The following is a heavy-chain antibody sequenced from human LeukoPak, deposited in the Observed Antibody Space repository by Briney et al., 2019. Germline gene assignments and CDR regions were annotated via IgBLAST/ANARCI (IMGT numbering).Heavy chain of an antibody. CDR2: IYTSGST. Sequence: SQTLSLTCTVSGGSISSGSYYWSWIRQPGGKGLEWIGRIYTSGSTNYNPSPKSRVTISVDTSKNQFSLKLSSVTAADTAVYYCARSIGYCSSTSCSYYYYYMDVWGKGTTVTVSS. V-gene: IGHV4-61*02. CDR1: GGSISSGSYY. J-gene: IGHJ6*03. D-gene: IGHD2-2*01. CDR3: ARSIGYCSSTSCSYYYYYMDV.